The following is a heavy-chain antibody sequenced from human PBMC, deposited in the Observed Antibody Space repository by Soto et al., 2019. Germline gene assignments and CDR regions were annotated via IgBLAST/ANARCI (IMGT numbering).Heavy chain of an antibody. CDR1: GGSISSSSYY. CDR2: ISYSEST. Sequence: SETLSLTCTVSGGSISSSSYYWGWIRQPPGKGLEWIGTISYSESTYYNPSLKSRVTIPVDTSKNQFSLKLSSVTAADTAVYYCARPSYGSGIYYYYMDVWGKGTTVTVSS. D-gene: IGHD4-17*01. V-gene: IGHV4-39*01. CDR3: ARPSYGSGIYYYYMDV. J-gene: IGHJ6*03.